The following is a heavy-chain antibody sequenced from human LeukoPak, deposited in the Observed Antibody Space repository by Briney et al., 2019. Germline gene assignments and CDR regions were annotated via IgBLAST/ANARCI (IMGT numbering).Heavy chain of an antibody. CDR1: GASVTSGGYF. J-gene: IGHJ3*02. D-gene: IGHD2-21*02. Sequence: PSPTLSLTRAVSGASVTSGGYFWTWIRQLPGKGLEWIGSISNSGTTSYNPSLKSRVSISLDTSNNHFSLRLGSATAADTAVYYCARDVVVTSSPDAFDIWGQGTMVTVSS. CDR3: ARDVVVTSSPDAFDI. V-gene: IGHV4-31*11. CDR2: ISNSGTT.